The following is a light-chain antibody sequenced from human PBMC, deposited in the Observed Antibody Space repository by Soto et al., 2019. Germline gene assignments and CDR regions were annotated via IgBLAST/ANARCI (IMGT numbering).Light chain of an antibody. Sequence: DIQMNQSPSTLSATVGDRVTITCRASQSISSWLAWYQQKPGKAPKLLIYKASSLESGVPSRFSGSGSGTEFTLTISSLQPEDVAAYYCQKYNSAPLTFGGGTKVDIK. V-gene: IGKV1-5*03. CDR1: QSISSW. CDR2: KAS. J-gene: IGKJ4*01. CDR3: QKYNSAPLT.